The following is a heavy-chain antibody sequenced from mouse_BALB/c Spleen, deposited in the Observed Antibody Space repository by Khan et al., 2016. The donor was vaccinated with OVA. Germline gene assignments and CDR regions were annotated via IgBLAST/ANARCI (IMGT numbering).Heavy chain of an antibody. V-gene: IGHV14-3*02. CDR3: TRTESHYYGAYAMDY. CDR2: IDPEFGNT. Sequence: EVQLQESGAELVKPGASVKLSCTASGFNIKDTYIHWVKQRPEQGLEWIGRIDPEFGNTKYDPKFQDKATIIADTSSNTAYLHLSSLTSEDTSVYFCTRTESHYYGAYAMDYWGQGTSVTVSS. D-gene: IGHD1-2*01. CDR1: GFNIKDTY. J-gene: IGHJ4*01.